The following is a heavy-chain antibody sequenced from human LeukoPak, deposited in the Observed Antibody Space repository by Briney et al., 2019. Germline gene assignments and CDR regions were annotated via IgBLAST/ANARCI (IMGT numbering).Heavy chain of an antibody. CDR1: GFTFSSYG. CDR3: AKGRSTTGTTPEFDY. D-gene: IGHD1-1*01. CDR2: ISYDGSHT. J-gene: IGHJ4*02. V-gene: IGHV3-30*18. Sequence: GGSLRLSCATSGFTFSSYGMHWVRQAPGKGLDWVAAISYDGSHTYHADSVKGRFPISRDDSKNTLYLQMNSLRPEDTAVYYCAKGRSTTGTTPEFDYWGQGTLVTVSS.